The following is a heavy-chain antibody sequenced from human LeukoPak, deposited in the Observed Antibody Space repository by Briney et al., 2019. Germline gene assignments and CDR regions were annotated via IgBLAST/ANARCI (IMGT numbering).Heavy chain of an antibody. Sequence: GSLRLSCAASGFTFSSYAMSWVRQAPGKGLEWVSAISGSGGSTYYADSVKGRFTISRDNSKNTLYLQMNSMRVEDTAVYFCARGDCSGGSCYSGYWGQGTLVTVSS. CDR2: ISGSGGST. D-gene: IGHD2-15*01. V-gene: IGHV3-23*01. CDR3: ARGDCSGGSCYSGY. J-gene: IGHJ4*02. CDR1: GFTFSSYA.